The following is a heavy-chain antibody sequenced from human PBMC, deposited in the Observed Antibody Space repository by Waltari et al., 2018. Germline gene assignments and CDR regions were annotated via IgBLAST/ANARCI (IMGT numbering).Heavy chain of an antibody. CDR2: INPNSGDT. J-gene: IGHJ4*02. CDR1: AYTFNAYT. CDR3: AREIFDY. V-gene: IGHV1-2*02. Sequence: QVQLVQSGAELKEPGASVEVSCKASAYTFNAYTMHWVRQALGQGPEWMGWINPNSGDTNFAQIFQGRVTMTRDTSINTVYMELRRLTSDDTAIYYCAREIFDYWGQGTLVTVSS.